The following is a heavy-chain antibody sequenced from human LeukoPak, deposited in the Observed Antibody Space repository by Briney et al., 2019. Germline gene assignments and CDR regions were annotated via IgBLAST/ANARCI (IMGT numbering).Heavy chain of an antibody. V-gene: IGHV3-66*02. D-gene: IGHD1-26*01. CDR3: ARGTASRVGQFDY. CDR1: GFTVSRNY. Sequence: GGSLRLSCAASGFTVSRNYMSWVRQAPGKGLEWVSVIYSGGSTYYADSVKGRFTISRDNSKNTLYLQMNSLRAEDTAVYYCARGTASRVGQFDYWGQGTLVTVSS. CDR2: IYSGGST. J-gene: IGHJ4*02.